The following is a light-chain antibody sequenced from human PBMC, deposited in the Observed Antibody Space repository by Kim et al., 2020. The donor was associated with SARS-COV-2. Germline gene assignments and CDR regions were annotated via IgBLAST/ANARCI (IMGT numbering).Light chain of an antibody. V-gene: IGLV1-44*01. CDR3: AAWDDNLGGRV. J-gene: IGLJ3*02. CDR2: SNN. Sequence: ELTQPPSASGTPRQRVIISCSGSSSNMEKNTVNWYQQLPGTAPKLLFYSNNQRPSGVPDRFSASKSGTSATLAISGLQSEDEAAYYCAAWDDNLGGRVFGGGTQLTVL. CDR1: SSNMEKNT.